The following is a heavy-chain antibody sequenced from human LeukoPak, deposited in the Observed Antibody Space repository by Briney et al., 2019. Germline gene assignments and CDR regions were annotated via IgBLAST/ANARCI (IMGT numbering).Heavy chain of an antibody. Sequence: PGRALRLSCAASGFTFSSYGMHWVRQAPGKGLEWVAVISYDGSNKYYADSVKGGFTISRDNSKNTLYLQMNSLRAEDTAVDYCAKDKYFDWLLHFYFDYWGQGTLVTVSS. J-gene: IGHJ4*02. D-gene: IGHD3-9*01. CDR2: ISYDGSNK. CDR1: GFTFSSYG. V-gene: IGHV3-30*18. CDR3: AKDKYFDWLLHFYFDY.